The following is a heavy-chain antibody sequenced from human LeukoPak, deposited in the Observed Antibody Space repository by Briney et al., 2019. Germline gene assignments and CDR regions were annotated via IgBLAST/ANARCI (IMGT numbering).Heavy chain of an antibody. Sequence: ASVTVSCRASGYTFTGYYMSWVRQAPGQGLEWMGWINPDSGGTHYAQNSQGWVTMTRDTSISTAYMELSRLRSDDTAVYYCARGTLTAPRSAFDIWGQGTVVTVSS. D-gene: IGHD1-14*01. J-gene: IGHJ3*02. V-gene: IGHV1-2*04. CDR3: ARGTLTAPRSAFDI. CDR1: GYTFTGYY. CDR2: INPDSGGT.